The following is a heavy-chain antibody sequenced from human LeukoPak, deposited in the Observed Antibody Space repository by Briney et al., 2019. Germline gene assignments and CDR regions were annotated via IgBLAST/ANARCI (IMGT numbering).Heavy chain of an antibody. CDR3: ASFEYKYSF. V-gene: IGHV3-7*01. CDR1: GVTFSDFW. Sequence: PGGSLRPSCEASGVTFSDFWMTWVRQAPGKGLEWVATMNQDESQKYYVDSVKGRFTISRDNAKNALFLQMNSLRGEDTAIYYCASFEYKYSFGGQGTLVTVSS. D-gene: IGHD2/OR15-2a*01. J-gene: IGHJ4*02. CDR2: MNQDESQK.